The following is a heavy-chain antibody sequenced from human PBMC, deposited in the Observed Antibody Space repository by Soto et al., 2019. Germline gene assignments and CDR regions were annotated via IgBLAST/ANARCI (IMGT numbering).Heavy chain of an antibody. CDR3: ARCASTCSLDV. V-gene: IGHV4-30-4*01. CDR1: GGSVSSADYY. Sequence: SETLSLTCTVSGGSVSSADYYWSWIRQPPGKGLEWIGYIYYSGSTYYKPSLMSRVTISVDMSKNQFSLKLSSVTAADTAVYYCARCASTCSLDVWGQGTLVT. CDR2: IYYSGST. D-gene: IGHD2-2*01. J-gene: IGHJ4*02.